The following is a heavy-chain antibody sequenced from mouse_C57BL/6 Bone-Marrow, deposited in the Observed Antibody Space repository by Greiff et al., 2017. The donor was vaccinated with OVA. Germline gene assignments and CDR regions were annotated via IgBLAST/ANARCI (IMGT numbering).Heavy chain of an antibody. V-gene: IGHV10-1*01. CDR1: GFSFNTYA. CDR3: VRGYYGSSAWFAY. J-gene: IGHJ3*01. Sequence: EVMLVESGGGLVQPKGSLKLSCAASGFSFNTYAMNWVRQAPGKGLEWVARIRSKSNNYATYYADSVKDRFTISRDDSESMRYLQMNNLKTEDTAMYYCVRGYYGSSAWFAYWGQGTLVTVSA. CDR2: IRSKSNNYAT. D-gene: IGHD1-1*01.